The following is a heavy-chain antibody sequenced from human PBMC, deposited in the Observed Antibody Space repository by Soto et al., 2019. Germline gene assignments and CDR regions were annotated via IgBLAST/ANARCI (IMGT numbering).Heavy chain of an antibody. D-gene: IGHD6-19*01. J-gene: IGHJ2*01. CDR3: ARGAHSSDRAKWELGPRNWYFDL. V-gene: IGHV1-69*02. CDR2: IIPILGIA. CDR1: GGTFSSYT. Sequence: QVQLVQSGAEVKKPGSSVKVSCKASGGTFSSYTISWVRQAPGQGLEWMGRIIPILGIANYAQKFQGRVTITADKSTSTAYMELSSLRSEDTAVYYCARGAHSSDRAKWELGPRNWYFDLWGRGTLVTVSS.